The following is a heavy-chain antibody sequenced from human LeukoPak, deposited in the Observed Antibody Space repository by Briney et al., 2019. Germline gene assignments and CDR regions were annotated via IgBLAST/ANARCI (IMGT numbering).Heavy chain of an antibody. CDR3: ASSGRFRPPVY. D-gene: IGHD3-10*01. V-gene: IGHV4-34*01. CDR2: INHSGST. CDR1: GGSISGSY. Sequence: SETLSLTCTVSGGSISGSYWSWIRQPPGKGLEWIGEINHSGSTNYNPSLKSRVTISVDTSKNQFSLKLSSVTAADTAVYYCASSGRFRPPVYWGQGTLVTVSS. J-gene: IGHJ4*02.